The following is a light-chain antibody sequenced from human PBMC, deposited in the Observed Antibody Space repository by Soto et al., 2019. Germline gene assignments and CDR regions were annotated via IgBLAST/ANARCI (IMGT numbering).Light chain of an antibody. V-gene: IGLV2-11*01. CDR1: SSDVGAYNY. CDR3: SSFAGRSTLV. Sequence: QSALTEPRSVSGSPGQSVTISCTGTSSDVGAYNYVSWYQQQPGKAPKVIIYDVIKRPSGVPDRFSGSKTGSTASLTISCLQAEDESDYYCSSFAGRSTLVFGGGTQLTVL. J-gene: IGLJ2*01. CDR2: DVI.